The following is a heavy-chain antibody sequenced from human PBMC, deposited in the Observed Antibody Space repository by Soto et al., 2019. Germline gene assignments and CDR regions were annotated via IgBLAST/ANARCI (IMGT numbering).Heavy chain of an antibody. CDR1: GFTFTSHS. CDR3: VREPEHLTSNVDP. J-gene: IGHJ5*02. V-gene: IGHV3-21*06. D-gene: IGHD1-1*01. Sequence: SLRLSYAAFGFTFTSHSMNWVRQAPGKGLEWVSSISSTTNDIYDGDSMKGRFTISRDNDKNSLYLEMNSLRAEDTAVYYCVREPEHLTSNVDPGGRGPLVTVS. CDR2: ISSTTNDI.